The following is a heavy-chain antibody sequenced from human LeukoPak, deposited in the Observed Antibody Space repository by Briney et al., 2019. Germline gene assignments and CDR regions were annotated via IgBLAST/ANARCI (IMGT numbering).Heavy chain of an antibody. Sequence: PSETLSLTCTVSGGSISSNNYYWGWIRQPPGKGLEWIGGIYYSGSTYYNPSLKSRVTISVDTSKNQFTLKLSSVTAADTAVYYCARQPTHQQGFCSGGSCSKFDYWGQGTLVTVSS. CDR1: GGSISSNNYY. CDR2: IYYSGST. J-gene: IGHJ4*02. CDR3: ARQPTHQQGFCSGGSCSKFDY. D-gene: IGHD2-15*01. V-gene: IGHV4-39*01.